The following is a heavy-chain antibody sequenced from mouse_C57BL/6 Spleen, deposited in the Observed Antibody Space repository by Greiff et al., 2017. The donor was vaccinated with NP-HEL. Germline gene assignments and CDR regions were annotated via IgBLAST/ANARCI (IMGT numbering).Heavy chain of an antibody. CDR3: AIEGIYYGNYGGFDY. CDR1: GYAFSSYW. V-gene: IGHV1-80*01. CDR2: IYPGDGDT. Sequence: VQLQESGAELVKPGASVKISCKASGYAFSSYWMNWVKQRPGKGLEWIGQIYPGDGDTNYNGKFKGKATLTADKSSSTAYMQLSSLTSEDSAVYFCAIEGIYYGNYGGFDYWGQGTTLTVSS. D-gene: IGHD2-1*01. J-gene: IGHJ2*01.